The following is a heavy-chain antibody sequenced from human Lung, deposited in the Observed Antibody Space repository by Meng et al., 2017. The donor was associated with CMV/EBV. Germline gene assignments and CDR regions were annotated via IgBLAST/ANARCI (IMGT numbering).Heavy chain of an antibody. J-gene: IGHJ6*02. D-gene: IGHD3-3*01. V-gene: IGHV4-59*01. CDR3: ARVSGYYYYGMDV. CDR1: GGSISSYY. Sequence: SXTXSLXCTVSGGSISSYYWSWIRQPPGKGLEWIGYIYYSGSTNYNPSLKSRVTISVDTSKNQFSLKLSSVTAADTAVYYCARVSGYYYYGMDVLGQGSTVTVSS. CDR2: IYYSGST.